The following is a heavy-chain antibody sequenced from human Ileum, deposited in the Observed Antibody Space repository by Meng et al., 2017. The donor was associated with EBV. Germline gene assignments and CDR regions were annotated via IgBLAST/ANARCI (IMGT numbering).Heavy chain of an antibody. J-gene: IGHJ4*02. V-gene: IGHV1-2*06. Sequence: QVQLVQSGAEVKKPXXSVKVXCKASGYTFTGYYMHWVRQAPGQGLEWMGRINPNSGGTNYAQKFQGRVTMTRDTSISTAYMELSRLRSDDTAVYYCARGTPGRSYSDYWGPGTLVTVSS. CDR2: INPNSGGT. CDR3: ARGTPGRSYSDY. CDR1: GYTFTGYY. D-gene: IGHD3-10*01.